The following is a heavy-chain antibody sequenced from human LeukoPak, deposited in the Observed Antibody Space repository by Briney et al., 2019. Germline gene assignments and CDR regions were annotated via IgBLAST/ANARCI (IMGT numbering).Heavy chain of an antibody. D-gene: IGHD3-16*01. V-gene: IGHV3-9*01. J-gene: IGHJ4*02. Sequence: GGSLRLSCAASGFTFDDYAMHWVRQAPGKGLEWVSGISWNSGSIGYADSVKGRFTISRDNAKNSLYLQMNSLRAEDTALYYCAKDRLGDLDYFDYWGQGTLVTVSS. CDR1: GFTFDDYA. CDR2: ISWNSGSI. CDR3: AKDRLGDLDYFDY.